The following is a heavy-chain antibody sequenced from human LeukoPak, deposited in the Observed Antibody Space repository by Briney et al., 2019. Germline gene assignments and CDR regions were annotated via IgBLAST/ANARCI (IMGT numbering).Heavy chain of an antibody. CDR1: GGSFSGYY. CDR3: ARGLFRSVTTAGGFDY. CDR2: INHSGST. D-gene: IGHD4-17*01. V-gene: IGHV4-34*01. Sequence: SDTLSLTCAVYGGSFSGYYWSWIRQPPGKGLEWIGEINHSGSTNYNPSLKSRVTISVDTSKNQFSLKLSSVTAADTAVYYCARGLFRSVTTAGGFDYWGQGTLVTVSS. J-gene: IGHJ4*02.